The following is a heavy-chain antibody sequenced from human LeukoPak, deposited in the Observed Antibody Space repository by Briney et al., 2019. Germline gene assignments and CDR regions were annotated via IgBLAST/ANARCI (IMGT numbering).Heavy chain of an antibody. CDR2: IYYSGST. D-gene: IGHD2-8*01. J-gene: IGHJ4*02. Sequence: SETLSLTCTVSGGSISSYYWSRIRQPPGKGLEWIGYIYYSGSTNYNPSLKSRVTISVDTSKNQFSLKLSSVTAADTAVYYCARVCHALEADYWGQGTLVTVSS. V-gene: IGHV4-59*12. CDR1: GGSISSYY. CDR3: ARVCHALEADY.